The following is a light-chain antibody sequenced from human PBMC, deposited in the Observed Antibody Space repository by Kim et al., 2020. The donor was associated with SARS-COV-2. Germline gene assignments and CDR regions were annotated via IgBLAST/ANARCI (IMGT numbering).Light chain of an antibody. CDR1: QSISSW. V-gene: IGKV1-5*03. J-gene: IGKJ2*01. CDR2: KAS. CDR3: QQYNSYLYT. Sequence: SASVGDRVTITCRASQSISSWLAWYQQKPGKAPKLLIYKASSLDSGVPSRFSGSGSGTEFTLTISSLQPDDFATYYCQQYNSYLYTFGQGTKLEI.